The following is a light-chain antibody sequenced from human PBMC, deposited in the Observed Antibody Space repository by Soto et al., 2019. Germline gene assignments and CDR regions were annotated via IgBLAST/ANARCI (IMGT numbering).Light chain of an antibody. Sequence: DIQMTQSPSSLSASVGDRVTITCRASQGIRNDLGWYQLKPGKAPRRLIYAASSLQSGVPSRYSGSGSGTEFTLTMNSLQTEDFATYYCLQHKAYTWTFGEGTKVEIK. CDR2: AAS. CDR3: LQHKAYTWT. J-gene: IGKJ1*01. V-gene: IGKV1-17*01. CDR1: QGIRND.